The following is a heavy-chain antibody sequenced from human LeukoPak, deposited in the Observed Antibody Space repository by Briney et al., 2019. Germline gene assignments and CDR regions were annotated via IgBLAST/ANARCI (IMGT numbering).Heavy chain of an antibody. V-gene: IGHV3-30*01. D-gene: IGHD2-2*01. CDR1: GFTFSSYA. CDR3: ASLKAPIVVVPAAPASRLPDY. CDR2: ISYDGSNK. Sequence: GGSLRLSCAASGFTFSSYAMHWVRQAPGKGLEWVAVISYDGSNKYYADSVKGRFTISRDNSKNTLYLQMNSLRAEDTAVYYCASLKAPIVVVPAAPASRLPDYWGQGTLVTVSS. J-gene: IGHJ4*02.